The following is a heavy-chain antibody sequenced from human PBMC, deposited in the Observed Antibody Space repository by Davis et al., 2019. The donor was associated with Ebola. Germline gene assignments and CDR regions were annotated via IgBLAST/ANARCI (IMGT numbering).Heavy chain of an antibody. Sequence: MPSETLSLTCTVSGDSISSSSYYWGWIRQPPGKGLEWIGSIYYSGSTYYNPSLKSRVTISVDTSKNQFSLKLSSVTAADTAVYYCARLSWFGEYGMDVWGQGTTVTVSS. D-gene: IGHD3-10*01. CDR3: ARLSWFGEYGMDV. CDR2: IYYSGST. CDR1: GDSISSSSYY. J-gene: IGHJ6*02. V-gene: IGHV4-39*01.